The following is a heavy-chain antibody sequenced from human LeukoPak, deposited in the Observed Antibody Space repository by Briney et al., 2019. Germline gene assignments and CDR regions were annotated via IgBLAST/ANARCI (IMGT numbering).Heavy chain of an antibody. D-gene: IGHD3-22*01. CDR1: GGSFSGYF. Sequence: SETLSLTCAVYGGSFSGYFWSWFRQPPGKGLEWIGEINRSGSTNYNSSLSLKSRVTISVDTSKNQFSLKLSSVTAADTAVYYCARSYYDSSGYYNYWGQGTLVTVSS. CDR2: INRSGST. V-gene: IGHV4-34*01. J-gene: IGHJ4*02. CDR3: ARSYYDSSGYYNY.